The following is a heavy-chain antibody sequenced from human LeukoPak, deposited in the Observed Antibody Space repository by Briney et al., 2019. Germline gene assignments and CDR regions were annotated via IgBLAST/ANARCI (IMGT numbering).Heavy chain of an antibody. D-gene: IGHD3-3*01. CDR3: ARLTARITIFGVVRGSYWFDP. CDR1: GFTFSSYA. CDR2: ISGSGGST. Sequence: PGGSLRLSCAASGFTFSSYAMSWVRQAPGKGLEWVSAISGSGGSTYYADSVKGRFTISRDNSKNTLYLQMNSLRAEDTAAYYCARLTARITIFGVVRGSYWFDPWGQGTLVTVSS. V-gene: IGHV3-23*01. J-gene: IGHJ5*02.